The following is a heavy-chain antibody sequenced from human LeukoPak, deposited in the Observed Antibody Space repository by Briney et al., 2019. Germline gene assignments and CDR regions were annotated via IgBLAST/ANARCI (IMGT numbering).Heavy chain of an antibody. J-gene: IGHJ4*02. CDR1: GFTFTSYA. CDR2: ITNSGDKT. Sequence: GGSLRLSCAASGFTFTSYAMNWVRQAPGKGLEWVSTITNSGDKTFYADSVKGRFTISRDNSKNTLYLQMNSLRAEDTAIYSCAKILWRDRYFDQGGQGALVTVS. D-gene: IGHD2-21*01. V-gene: IGHV3-23*01. CDR3: AKILWRDRYFDQ.